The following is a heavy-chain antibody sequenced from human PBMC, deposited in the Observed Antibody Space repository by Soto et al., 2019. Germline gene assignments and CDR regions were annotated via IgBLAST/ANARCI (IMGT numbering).Heavy chain of an antibody. J-gene: IGHJ6*02. V-gene: IGHV1-69*04. CDR1: GYTFTSYD. CDR2: IIPILGIA. CDR3: ARDKGGVAAAGEYYYYGMDV. Sequence: SVKVSCKASGYTFTSYDINWVRQTAGQGLEWMGRIIPILGIANYAQKFQGRVTITADKSTSTAYMELSSLRSEDTAVYYCARDKGGVAAAGEYYYYGMDVWGQGTTVTVSS. D-gene: IGHD6-13*01.